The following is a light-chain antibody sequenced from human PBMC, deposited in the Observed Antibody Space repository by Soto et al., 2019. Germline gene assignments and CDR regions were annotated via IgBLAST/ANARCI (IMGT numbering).Light chain of an antibody. V-gene: IGKV1-39*01. CDR2: AAS. Sequence: DIQMTQSPSSLSASVGDRVTITCRASQSISSYLNWYQQKPGKAPKLLIYAASSLQSGVPSRFSGSGSGTDFTLTISSLQPEDFATYYCQQRYSTPHQLTFGGGTKVEIK. CDR3: QQRYSTPHQLT. CDR1: QSISSY. J-gene: IGKJ4*01.